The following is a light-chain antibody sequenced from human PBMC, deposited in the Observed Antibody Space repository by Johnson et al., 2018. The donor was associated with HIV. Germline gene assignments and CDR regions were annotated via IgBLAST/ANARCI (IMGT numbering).Light chain of an antibody. CDR3: GTWDSSLSAYV. J-gene: IGLJ1*01. CDR1: SSNIGKNY. V-gene: IGLV1-51*01. Sequence: QSVLTQPPSVSAAPGQKVTISCSGSSSNIGKNYVSWYQQLPGTAPKLLIFDNHKRPSGIPDRFSGSKSGTSATLGITGLQTGDEAEYYCGTWDSSLSAYVFGTGTKVTVL. CDR2: DNH.